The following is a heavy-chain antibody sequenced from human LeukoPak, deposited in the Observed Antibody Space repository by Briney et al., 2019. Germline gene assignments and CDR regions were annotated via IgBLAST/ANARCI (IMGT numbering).Heavy chain of an antibody. V-gene: IGHV4-34*01. CDR2: INHSGST. CDR3: ARERPFCSGSSCWMVNYYYYMDV. D-gene: IGHD2-15*01. Sequence: PSETLSLTCAVYGGSFSGYYWSWIRQPPGKGLEWIGEINHSGSTNYNPSLKSRVTISVDTSKNQFSLKLTSVTAADTAVYYCARERPFCSGSSCWMVNYYYYMDVWGKGTTVTVSS. CDR1: GGSFSGYY. J-gene: IGHJ6*03.